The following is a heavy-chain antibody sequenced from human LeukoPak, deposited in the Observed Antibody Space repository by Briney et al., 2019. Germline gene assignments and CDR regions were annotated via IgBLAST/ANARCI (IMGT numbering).Heavy chain of an antibody. CDR1: GFTVSNNY. J-gene: IGHJ4*02. Sequence: QPGGSLRLSCAASGFTVSNNYMNWVRQAPGKGLEWVSVIYSGGKTYYTDSVKGRFTISRDSSKNTVFLQMNILEVEDTAIYYCARNPDGGYGDYVDFWGQGTLVTVSS. CDR2: IYSGGKT. V-gene: IGHV3-53*01. CDR3: ARNPDGGYGDYVDF. D-gene: IGHD4-17*01.